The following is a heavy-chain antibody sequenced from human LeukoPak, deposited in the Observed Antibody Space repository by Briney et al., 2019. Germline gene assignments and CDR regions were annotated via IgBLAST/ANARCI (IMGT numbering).Heavy chain of an antibody. CDR3: ARAGSFDI. D-gene: IGHD3-9*01. J-gene: IGHJ3*02. V-gene: IGHV1-2*02. CDR2: INPNSGGT. CDR1: GYTFTDYY. Sequence: ASVKVSCKASGYTFTDYYMHWVRQAPGQGPEWMGWINPNSGGTNYAQKFQRRVTMTRDTSITTAYMEVDKLRSDDTAVYYCARAGSFDIWGQGTMVTVSS.